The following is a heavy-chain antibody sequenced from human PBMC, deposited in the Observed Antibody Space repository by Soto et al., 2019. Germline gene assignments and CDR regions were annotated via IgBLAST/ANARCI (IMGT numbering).Heavy chain of an antibody. V-gene: IGHV3-11*01. D-gene: IGHD5-18*01. CDR3: ARDATSYGSPKNYYGMDV. J-gene: IGHJ6*02. CDR2: ISSSGSTI. Sequence: GGSLRLCCAASGFTFSDYYMSWIRQAPGKGLEWVSYISSSGSTIYYADSVKGRFTISRDNAKNSLYLQMNSLRAEDTAVYYCARDATSYGSPKNYYGMDVWGQGTTVTVSS. CDR1: GFTFSDYY.